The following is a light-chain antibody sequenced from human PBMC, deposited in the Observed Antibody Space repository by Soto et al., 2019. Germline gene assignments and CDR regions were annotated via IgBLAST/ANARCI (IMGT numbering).Light chain of an antibody. J-gene: IGLJ2*01. CDR3: SSYTSTTTLVV. CDR1: SSDIGGYNF. Sequence: QSALTQPASVSESPGQSITIPCTGTSSDIGGYNFVSWYQQYPGNAPKLLIYDVTNRPSGVSNRFSGSKSGHTASLTISGLQAEDEAIYYCSSYTSTTTLVVFGGGTKLTVL. V-gene: IGLV2-14*01. CDR2: DVT.